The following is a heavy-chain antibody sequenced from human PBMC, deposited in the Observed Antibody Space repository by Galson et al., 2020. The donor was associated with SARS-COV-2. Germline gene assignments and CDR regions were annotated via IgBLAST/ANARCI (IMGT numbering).Heavy chain of an antibody. CDR1: GYTFTSYY. V-gene: IGHV1-46*01. D-gene: IGHD7-27*01. Sequence: ASVKVSCKASGYTFTSYYMHWVRQAPGQGLEWMGIINPSGGSTSYAQKFQGRVTMTRDTSTSTVYMELSSLRSEDTAVYYCARDLGPLTGDNNYYYGMDVWGQGTTVTVSS. CDR3: ARDLGPLTGDNNYYYGMDV. J-gene: IGHJ6*02. CDR2: INPSGGST.